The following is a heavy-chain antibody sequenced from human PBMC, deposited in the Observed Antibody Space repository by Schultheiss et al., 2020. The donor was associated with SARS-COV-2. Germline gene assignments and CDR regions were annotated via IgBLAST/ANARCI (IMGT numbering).Heavy chain of an antibody. CDR1: GFTFSSYA. D-gene: IGHD3-10*01. V-gene: IGHV3-66*01. CDR3: ARGRHYYGSGATLDI. Sequence: GGSLRLSCAASGFTFSSYAMSWVRQAPGKGLEWVSVIYSGGSTYYADSVKGRFTISRENAKNSLYLQMNSLRAGDTAVYYCARGRHYYGSGATLDIWGQGTMVTVSS. CDR2: IYSGGST. J-gene: IGHJ3*02.